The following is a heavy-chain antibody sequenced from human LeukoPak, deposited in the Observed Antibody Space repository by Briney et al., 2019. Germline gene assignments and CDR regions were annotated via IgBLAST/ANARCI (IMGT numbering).Heavy chain of an antibody. V-gene: IGHV4-34*01. CDR3: ARLPPRVTMVRGVRTHLDY. D-gene: IGHD3-10*01. CDR2: INHSGST. J-gene: IGHJ4*02. Sequence: SETLSLTCAVYGGSFSGYYWSWIRQPPGKGLEWIGEINHSGSTNYNPSLKSRVTISVDTSKNQFSLKLSSVTAADTAVYYCARLPPRVTMVRGVRTHLDYWGQGTLVTVSS. CDR1: GGSFSGYY.